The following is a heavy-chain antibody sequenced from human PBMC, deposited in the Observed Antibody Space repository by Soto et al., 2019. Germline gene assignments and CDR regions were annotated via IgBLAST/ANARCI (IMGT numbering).Heavy chain of an antibody. CDR2: ISYDGSNK. J-gene: IGHJ4*02. CDR3: ASGVVAATQRDY. D-gene: IGHD2-15*01. Sequence: GGSLRLSCAASGFTFSSYAMHWVRQAPGKGLEWVAVISYDGSNKYYADSVKGRFTISRGNSKNTLYLQMNSLRAEDTAVYYCASGVVAATQRDYWGQGTLVTV. V-gene: IGHV3-30-3*01. CDR1: GFTFSSYA.